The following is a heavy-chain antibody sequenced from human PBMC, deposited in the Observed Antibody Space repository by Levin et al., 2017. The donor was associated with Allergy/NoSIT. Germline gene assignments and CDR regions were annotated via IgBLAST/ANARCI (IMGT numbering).Heavy chain of an antibody. CDR3: AKDGVVRGVIITRFDY. V-gene: IGHV3-30*18. D-gene: IGHD3-10*01. J-gene: IGHJ4*02. CDR1: GFTFSSYG. Sequence: TGGSLRLSCAASGFTFSSYGMHWVRQAPGKGLEWVAVISYDGSNKYYADSVKGRFTISRDNSKNTLYLQMNSLRAEDTAVYYCAKDGVVRGVIITRFDYWGQGTLVTVSS. CDR2: ISYDGSNK.